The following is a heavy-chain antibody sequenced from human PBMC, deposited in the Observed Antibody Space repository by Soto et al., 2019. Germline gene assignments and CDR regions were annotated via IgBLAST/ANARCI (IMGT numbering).Heavy chain of an antibody. CDR3: ARMYSSSHLAGY. D-gene: IGHD6-6*01. CDR2: IYYSGTT. V-gene: IGHV4-31*03. Sequence: SETLSLTCTVSGGSISSGGYYWSWIRQHPGKGLEWIGYIYYSGTTYYNPSLKSRVTISVDTSKNQFFLKLNSVTAADTAVYYCARMYSSSHLAGYWGQGPLVTV. CDR1: GGSISSGGYY. J-gene: IGHJ4*02.